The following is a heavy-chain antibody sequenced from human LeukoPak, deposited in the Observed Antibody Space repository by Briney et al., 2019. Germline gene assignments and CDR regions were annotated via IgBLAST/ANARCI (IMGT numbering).Heavy chain of an antibody. CDR1: GYTFTSYD. D-gene: IGHD1-14*01. V-gene: IGHV1-8*03. J-gene: IGHJ4*02. CDR3: ARRRVGTHFDS. Sequence: GASVKVSCKASGYTFTSYDINWVRQATGQGLEWMGRMNPNSGNTDYALKFQGRVTITRNTSISTAYMELSSLRSQDTAVYYCARRRVGTHFDSWGQGTLVTVSS. CDR2: MNPNSGNT.